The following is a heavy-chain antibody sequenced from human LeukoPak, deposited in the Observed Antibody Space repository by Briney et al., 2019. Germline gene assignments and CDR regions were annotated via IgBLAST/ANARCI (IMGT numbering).Heavy chain of an antibody. D-gene: IGHD3-22*01. V-gene: IGHV3-9*01. CDR2: ISWNSGSI. Sequence: GGSLRLSCAASGFTFDDYAMHWVRQAPGKGLKWVSGISWNSGSIGYADSVKGRFTISRDNAKNSLYLQMDSLRAEDTALYYCAKAYNYDISGSSFDCWGQGTLATVSS. J-gene: IGHJ4*02. CDR1: GFTFDDYA. CDR3: AKAYNYDISGSSFDC.